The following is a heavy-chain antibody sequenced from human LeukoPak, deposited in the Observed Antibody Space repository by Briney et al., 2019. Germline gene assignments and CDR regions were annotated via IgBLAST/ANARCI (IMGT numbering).Heavy chain of an antibody. D-gene: IGHD3-22*01. J-gene: IGHJ1*01. V-gene: IGHV1-2*06. CDR1: GYIFTDYY. Sequence: ASVKVSCKASGYIFTDYYMHWVRQAPGQELGWMGRINPNSGGTNYAQKFQGRVTMTRDTSISTAYMELSRLRSDDTAVYYCARERYYYDSSGPRLDFQRWGQGTLVTVSS. CDR3: ARERYYYDSSGPRLDFQR. CDR2: INPNSGGT.